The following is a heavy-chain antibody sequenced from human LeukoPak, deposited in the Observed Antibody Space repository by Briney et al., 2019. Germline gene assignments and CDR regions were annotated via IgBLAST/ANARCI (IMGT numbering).Heavy chain of an antibody. CDR1: GFTFRTYG. D-gene: IGHD3-22*01. J-gene: IGHJ2*01. CDR3: ARGVADTNLYFDL. Sequence: WGSLRLSCGASGFTFRTYGMHWVRQAPGKGLEWVAVIWYDGSNKYYADSVKGRFTISRDNSKNTLYLRMNSLRAEDTAVYYCARGVADTNLYFDLWGRGTLVTVSS. V-gene: IGHV3-33*01. CDR2: IWYDGSNK.